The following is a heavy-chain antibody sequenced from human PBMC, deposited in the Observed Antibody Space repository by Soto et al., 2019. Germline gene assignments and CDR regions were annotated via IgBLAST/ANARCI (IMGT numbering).Heavy chain of an antibody. V-gene: IGHV5-10-1*01. CDR3: ARRAIVVPDYYGMDV. CDR1: GYSFTSYW. CDR2: IDPSDSYT. J-gene: IGHJ6*02. Sequence: GESLKISCKGSGYSFTSYWISWVRQMPGKGLEWMGRIDPSDSYTNYSPSFQGHVTISADKSISTAYLQWSSLKASDTAMYYCARRAIVVPDYYGMDVWGQGTTVTVSS. D-gene: IGHD2-2*01.